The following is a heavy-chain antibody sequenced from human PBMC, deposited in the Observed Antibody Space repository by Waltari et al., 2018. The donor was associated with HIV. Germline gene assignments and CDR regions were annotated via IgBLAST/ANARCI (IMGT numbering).Heavy chain of an antibody. CDR3: TREHSTGWS. CDR2: ITSKAYGGTT. CDR1: GFTFGDYA. Sequence: EVQLVESGGGLVQPGRYLRLSCTASGFTFGDYAVRWVRQAPGKGLEWLSFITSKAYGGTTEYAASVRGRFTISRDDSKSIAYLQMNSLKIEDTAVYYCTREHSTGWSWGQGTLVTVSS. D-gene: IGHD6-19*01. V-gene: IGHV3-49*04. J-gene: IGHJ5*02.